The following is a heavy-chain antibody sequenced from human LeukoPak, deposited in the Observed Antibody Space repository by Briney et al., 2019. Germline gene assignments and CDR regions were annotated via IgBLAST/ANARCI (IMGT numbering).Heavy chain of an antibody. J-gene: IGHJ4*02. CDR2: IKSKTDGGTT. D-gene: IGHD3-16*02. CDR1: GFTFSNAW. Sequence: GGSLRLSCAASGFTFSNAWMSWVRQAPGKGLEWVGRIKSKTDGGTTDYAAPVKGRFTISRDDSKNTLYLQMNSLKTEDTAVYYCTTRYYDYVWGSYHYFDYWGQGTLVTVSS. V-gene: IGHV3-15*01. CDR3: TTRYYDYVWGSYHYFDY.